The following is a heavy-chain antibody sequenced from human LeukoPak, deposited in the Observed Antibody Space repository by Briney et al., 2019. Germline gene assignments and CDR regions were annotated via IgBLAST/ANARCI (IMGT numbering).Heavy chain of an antibody. J-gene: IGHJ4*02. CDR3: ARRYYYGSGTSTYFDY. Sequence: SETLSLTCTVSGGSISRSSYHWGWIRQPPGKGLDWIGTIYYSGSTYYNPSLKSRVTISVDTSKNQFSLKLSSVTAADTAVYYCARRYYYGSGTSTYFDYWGQGTLVTVSS. D-gene: IGHD3-10*01. CDR1: GGSISRSSYH. CDR2: IYYSGST. V-gene: IGHV4-39*01.